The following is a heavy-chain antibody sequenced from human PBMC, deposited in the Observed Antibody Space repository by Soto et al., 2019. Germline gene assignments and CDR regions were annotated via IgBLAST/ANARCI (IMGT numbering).Heavy chain of an antibody. J-gene: IGHJ6*02. CDR3: AKQGRQWLTYYYYGVDV. D-gene: IGHD6-19*01. Sequence: PRGALRVCCEATVFSFSSYGMHWVRQVPGQGPELVAAISYDGSKETYADSVKGRFTISRDNSKNTLYLQMNSLRVEDTALYYCAKQGRQWLTYYYYGVDVWGQGTPVTVSS. CDR1: VFSFSSYG. CDR2: ISYDGSKE. V-gene: IGHV3-30*18.